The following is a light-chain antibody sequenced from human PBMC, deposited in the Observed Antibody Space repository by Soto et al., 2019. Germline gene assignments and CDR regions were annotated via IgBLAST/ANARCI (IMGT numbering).Light chain of an antibody. CDR3: SSYTSSSTLDVV. V-gene: IGLV2-14*01. J-gene: IGLJ2*01. Sequence: QSALTQPASGSGSPGQSITISCTGTSSDVGGYNYVSWYQQHPGKAPKLMIYDVSNRPSGVSNRFSGSKSGNTASLTISGLQAEDEADHYCSSYTSSSTLDVVFGGGTKLTLL. CDR2: DVS. CDR1: SSDVGGYNY.